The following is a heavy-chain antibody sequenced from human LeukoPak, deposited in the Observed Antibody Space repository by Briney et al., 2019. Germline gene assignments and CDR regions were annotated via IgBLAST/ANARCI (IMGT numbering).Heavy chain of an antibody. CDR1: GGSISSGRYY. V-gene: IGHV4-61*02. CDR2: IYTRGST. CDR3: ATDGMVRGPDAWFDS. D-gene: IGHD3-10*01. J-gene: IGHJ5*01. Sequence: SQTLSLTCNVSGGSISSGRYYWSWIRQPAGKGLEWIGRIYTRGSTNYNPSLKSRVTMSVDTSKNQFSLKLSSVTAANTAVYYCATDGMVRGPDAWFDSWGQGTLVTVSS.